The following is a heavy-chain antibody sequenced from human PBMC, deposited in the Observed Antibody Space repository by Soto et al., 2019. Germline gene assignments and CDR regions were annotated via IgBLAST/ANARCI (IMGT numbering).Heavy chain of an antibody. Sequence: QVKLVQSRAEVKKPGSSVRVSCKASEGTFNSYVVSWVRQAPGQGLQWMGGIIPLFGTTNYAHQLEGRVTITADTSKTTAYMELSGLRPGDTAVYYCARGDTIFESSERYYHYGLDVWGQGTTVIVSS. CDR2: IIPLFGTT. V-gene: IGHV1-69*06. D-gene: IGHD3-3*01. J-gene: IGHJ6*02. CDR3: ARGDTIFESSERYYHYGLDV. CDR1: EGTFNSYV.